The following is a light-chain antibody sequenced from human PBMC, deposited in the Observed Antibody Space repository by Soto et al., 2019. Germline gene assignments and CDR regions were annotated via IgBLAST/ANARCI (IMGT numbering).Light chain of an antibody. CDR2: DAS. V-gene: IGKV1-13*02. J-gene: IGKJ4*01. CDR3: QQFNSYPLT. CDR1: RAIRSA. Sequence: NLTQSPPSLFALVGDKVTILCREIRAIRSALAWYQQKPGKAPKLLIYDASSLESGVPSRFSGSGSGTDFTLTISSLQPEDFATYYCQQFNSYPLTFGGGTKVEIK.